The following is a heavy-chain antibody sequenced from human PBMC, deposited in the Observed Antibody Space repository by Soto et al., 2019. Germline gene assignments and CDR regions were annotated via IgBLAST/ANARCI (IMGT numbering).Heavy chain of an antibody. D-gene: IGHD6-6*01. CDR3: ARVTRPNYYYMDV. V-gene: IGHV1-3*01. J-gene: IGHJ6*03. Sequence: ASVKVSCKASGYTFANYAMHWVRQAPGQRPEWMGWINAGNGNTEYSKKFQGRVTITRDTSASTAYMELSSLRSEDTAVYYCARVTRPNYYYMDVWGKGTTVTVSS. CDR2: INAGNGNT. CDR1: GYTFANYA.